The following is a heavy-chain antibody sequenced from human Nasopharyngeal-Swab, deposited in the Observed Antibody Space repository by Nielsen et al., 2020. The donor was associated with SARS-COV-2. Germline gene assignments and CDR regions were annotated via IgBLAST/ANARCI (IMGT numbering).Heavy chain of an antibody. J-gene: IGHJ6*02. CDR2: INHSGST. D-gene: IGHD2-15*01. CDR3: ARGPRGRRGHYGMDV. Sequence: GSLRLSCTVSGGSISGYYWSWIRQPPGKGLEWIGEINHSGSTNYNPSLKSRVTISVDTSKNQFSLKLSSVTAADTAVYYCARGPRGRRGHYGMDVWGQGTTVTVSS. CDR1: GGSISGYY. V-gene: IGHV4-34*01.